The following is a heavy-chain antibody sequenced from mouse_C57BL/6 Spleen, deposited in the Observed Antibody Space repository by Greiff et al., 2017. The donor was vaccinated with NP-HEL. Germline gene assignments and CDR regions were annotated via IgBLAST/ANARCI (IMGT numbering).Heavy chain of an antibody. D-gene: IGHD1-1*01. J-gene: IGHJ1*03. V-gene: IGHV1-42*01. CDR3: ARRRSSHWYFDV. CDR2: INPSTGGT. Sequence: VQLQQSGPELVKPGASVKISCKASGYSFTGYYMNWVKQSPEKSLEWIGEINPSTGGTTYNQKFKAKATLTVDKSSNTAYMQLKSLTSEDSAVYYCARRRSSHWYFDVWGTGTTVTVSS. CDR1: GYSFTGYY.